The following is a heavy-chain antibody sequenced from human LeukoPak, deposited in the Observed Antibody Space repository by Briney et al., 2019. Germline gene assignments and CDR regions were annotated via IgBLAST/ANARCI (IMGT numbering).Heavy chain of an antibody. Sequence: ASVKVSCKASGYTFTSYDINWVRQATGQGLERMGWMNPNSGNTGYAQKFQGRVTMTRNTSISTAYMELSSLRSEDTAVYYCARGRDVLLWFGESENWGQGTLVTVSS. J-gene: IGHJ4*02. V-gene: IGHV1-8*01. CDR3: ARGRDVLLWFGESEN. CDR2: MNPNSGNT. D-gene: IGHD3-10*01. CDR1: GYTFTSYD.